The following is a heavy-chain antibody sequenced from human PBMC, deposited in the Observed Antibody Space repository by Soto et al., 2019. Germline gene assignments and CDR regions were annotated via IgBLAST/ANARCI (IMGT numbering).Heavy chain of an antibody. D-gene: IGHD2-21*01. CDR1: GGTFSSYA. CDR2: IIPIFGTA. CDR3: ATSSPRLVVTRDHAFDI. J-gene: IGHJ3*02. Sequence: QVQLVQSGAEVKKPGSSVKVSCKASGGTFSSYAISWVRQAPGQGLEWMGGIIPIFGTANYAQKFQGRVTITADESTSTAYMELSSLRSEDTAVYYCATSSPRLVVTRDHAFDIWGQGTMVTVSS. V-gene: IGHV1-69*12.